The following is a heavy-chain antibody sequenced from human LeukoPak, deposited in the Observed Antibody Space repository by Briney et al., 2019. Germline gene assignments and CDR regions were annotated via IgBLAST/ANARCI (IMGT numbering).Heavy chain of an antibody. CDR1: DDSISDYY. D-gene: IGHD1-1*01. Sequence: SETLSLTCTVSDDSISDYYRGWIRQPPGKGLEWIGYFHNSGTSTYNPSLKSRVTISADTSKNQFSLKLNSVTAADTAVYYCARAVQASLQPRFDPWGQGTLATVSS. V-gene: IGHV4-59*08. CDR3: ARAVQASLQPRFDP. CDR2: FHNSGTS. J-gene: IGHJ5*02.